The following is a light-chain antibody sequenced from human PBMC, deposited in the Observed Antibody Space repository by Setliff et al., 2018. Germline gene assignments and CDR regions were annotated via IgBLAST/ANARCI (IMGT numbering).Light chain of an antibody. Sequence: QSALAQPASLSGSPGQSITISCTGTSSDVGGYNYVSWYQQHPGKVPKLMIYEVSNRPSGVSNRFSGSKSGNTASLSISGLQAADEADYYCNSYTGTTTPYVFGTGTKVTVL. CDR1: SSDVGGYNY. CDR3: NSYTGTTTPYV. CDR2: EVS. V-gene: IGLV2-14*01. J-gene: IGLJ1*01.